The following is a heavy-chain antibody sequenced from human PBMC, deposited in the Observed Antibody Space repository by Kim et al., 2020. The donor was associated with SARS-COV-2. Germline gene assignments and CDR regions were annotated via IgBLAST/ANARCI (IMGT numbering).Heavy chain of an antibody. J-gene: IGHJ4*02. CDR3: ARRARGYYFDY. D-gene: IGHD3-10*01. CDR2: IYYSGST. V-gene: IGHV4-39*01. Sequence: SETLSLTCTVSGGSISSSSYYWGWIRQPPGKGLEWIGSIYYSGSTYYNPSLKSRVTISVDTSKNQFSLKLSSVTAADTAVYYCARRARGYYFDYWGQGTLVTVSS. CDR1: GGSISSSSYY.